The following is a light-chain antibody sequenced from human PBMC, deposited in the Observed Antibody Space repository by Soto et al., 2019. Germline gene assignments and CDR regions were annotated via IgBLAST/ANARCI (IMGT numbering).Light chain of an antibody. J-gene: IGLJ1*01. V-gene: IGLV1-44*01. CDR2: RSN. Sequence: QSVLTQPPSASGTPGQRVIISCSGSSSNIGGNTINWYQQPPGTAPKLLIYRSNQRPSGVPDQFSGSQSGTSASLAISGLQSEDEADYYCAAWDDSLNEYVFGNGTKLTVL. CDR3: AAWDDSLNEYV. CDR1: SSNIGGNT.